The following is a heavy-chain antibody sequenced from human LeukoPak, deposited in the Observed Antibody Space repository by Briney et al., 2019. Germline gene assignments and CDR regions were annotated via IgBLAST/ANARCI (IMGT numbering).Heavy chain of an antibody. J-gene: IGHJ5*02. V-gene: IGHV4-59*01. Sequence: SETLSLTCTVSGGSLIPYYWSWIRQPPGKGLEWIGYIYHSGTTNYSPPLKGRATLSVDTSKNQISLRLSSVTAADTAVYLCARADGGTNYRPFTSWGKGSLVPAPS. CDR3: ARADGGTNYRPFTS. D-gene: IGHD1-26*01. CDR2: IYHSGTT. CDR1: GGSLIPYY.